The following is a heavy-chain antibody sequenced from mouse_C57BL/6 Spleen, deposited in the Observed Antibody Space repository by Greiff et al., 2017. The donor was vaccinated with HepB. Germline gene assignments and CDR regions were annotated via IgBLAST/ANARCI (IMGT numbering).Heavy chain of an antibody. CDR3: TSYDYYFDY. J-gene: IGHJ2*01. D-gene: IGHD2-4*01. CDR1: GFTFSSYA. V-gene: IGHV5-9-1*02. CDR2: ISSGGDYI. Sequence: DVHLVESGEGLVKPGGSLKLSCAASGFTFSSYAMSWVRQTPEKRLEWVAYISSGGDYIYYADTVKGRFTISRDNARNTLYLQMSSLKSEDTAMYYCTSYDYYFDYWGQGTTLTVSS.